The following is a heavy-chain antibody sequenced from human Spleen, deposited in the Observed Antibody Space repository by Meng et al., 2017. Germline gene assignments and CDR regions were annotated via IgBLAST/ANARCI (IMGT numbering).Heavy chain of an antibody. Sequence: GESLKISCAASGFTFSSYWMSWVRQAPGKGLEWVSYISSSGSTIYYADSVKGRFTISRDNSKNTLYLQMNSLRAEDTAVYYCARDRGFGELLIYYFDYWGQGTLVTVSS. V-gene: IGHV3-48*01. J-gene: IGHJ4*02. CDR1: GFTFSSYW. CDR2: ISSSGSTI. CDR3: ARDRGFGELLIYYFDY. D-gene: IGHD3-10*01.